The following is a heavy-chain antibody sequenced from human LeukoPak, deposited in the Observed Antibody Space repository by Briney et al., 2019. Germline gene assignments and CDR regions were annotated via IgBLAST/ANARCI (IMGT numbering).Heavy chain of an antibody. CDR3: TTGLRNAFDI. CDR1: GYILSKLS. D-gene: IGHD3-16*01. Sequence: GASVKVSCKVSGYILSKLSMHWVRQAPGKGLEWMGGFDPEDGETIYAQKIQGRVTMTDDISTDIAYMDLSSLRSEDTAVYYCTTGLRNAFDIWGQGTMVTVSS. J-gene: IGHJ3*02. V-gene: IGHV1-24*01. CDR2: FDPEDGET.